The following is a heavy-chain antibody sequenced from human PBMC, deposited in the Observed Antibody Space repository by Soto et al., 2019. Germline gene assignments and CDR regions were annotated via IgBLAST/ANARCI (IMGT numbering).Heavy chain of an antibody. Sequence: SETLSLTCTVSGGSIGSSRYYWGWIRQPPGKGLEWIGSIYYSGTTYYNPSLRSRVTISVDTSKNQFSLKLSSVTAADTAVYYCATNYNWNPGGVFDIWGQGTMVT. CDR3: ATNYNWNPGGVFDI. CDR2: IYYSGTT. CDR1: GGSIGSSRYY. J-gene: IGHJ3*02. V-gene: IGHV4-39*01. D-gene: IGHD1-20*01.